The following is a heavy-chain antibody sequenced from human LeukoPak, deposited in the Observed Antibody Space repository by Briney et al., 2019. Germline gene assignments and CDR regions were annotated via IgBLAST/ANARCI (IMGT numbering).Heavy chain of an antibody. CDR1: GFTFSSYA. D-gene: IGHD3-22*01. J-gene: IGHJ4*02. CDR2: ISYDGSNK. CDR3: ARGADYYDSSGPEPQLYYFDY. Sequence: GGSLRLSCAASGFTFSSYAMHWVRQAPGKGLEWVAVISYDGSNKYYADPVKGRFTISRDNSKNTLYLQMNSLRAEDTAVYYCARGADYYDSSGPEPQLYYFDYWGQGTLVTVSS. V-gene: IGHV3-30*04.